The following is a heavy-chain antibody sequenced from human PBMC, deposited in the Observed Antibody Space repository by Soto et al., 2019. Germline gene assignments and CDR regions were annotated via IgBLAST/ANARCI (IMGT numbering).Heavy chain of an antibody. Sequence: QVQLVQSGAEVKKPGASVKVSCKASGYTFTSYGISWVRQAPGQGLEWMGWISAYNGNTKYSQKFQGRVTITRDTSASTAYMELSSLRSEDTAVYYCARDHYYDSSGYYYWGQGTLVTVSS. CDR2: ISAYNGNT. J-gene: IGHJ4*02. CDR1: GYTFTSYG. D-gene: IGHD3-22*01. CDR3: ARDHYYDSSGYYY. V-gene: IGHV1-18*01.